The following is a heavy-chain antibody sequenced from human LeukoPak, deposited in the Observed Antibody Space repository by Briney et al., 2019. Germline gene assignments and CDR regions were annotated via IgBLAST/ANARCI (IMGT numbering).Heavy chain of an antibody. Sequence: GGSLRLSCTASGFTFRDYWMTGVGQAPGKGPEGGANIKQDGSQRYYVDSVRGRFTISRDNAKNSLFLQMNGLRAEDTAVYYCARRGGSSSRRSPIDYWGQGTLVTVSS. V-gene: IGHV3-7*01. CDR1: GFTFRDYW. CDR2: IKQDGSQR. D-gene: IGHD6-6*01. CDR3: ARRGGSSSRRSPIDY. J-gene: IGHJ4*02.